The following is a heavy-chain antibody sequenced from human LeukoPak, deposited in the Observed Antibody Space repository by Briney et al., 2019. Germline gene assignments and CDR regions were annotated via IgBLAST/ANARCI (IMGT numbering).Heavy chain of an antibody. D-gene: IGHD3-9*01. Sequence: GGSVKVSCKASGYTFTGYYMHWVRPAPGQGLEWMGWINPNSGGTNYAQKFQGWVTMTRDTSISTAYMELSRLRSDDTAVYYCARALLRYFDWVTSGYYYGMDVWGQGTTVTVSS. V-gene: IGHV1-2*04. CDR3: ARALLRYFDWVTSGYYYGMDV. J-gene: IGHJ6*02. CDR2: INPNSGGT. CDR1: GYTFTGYY.